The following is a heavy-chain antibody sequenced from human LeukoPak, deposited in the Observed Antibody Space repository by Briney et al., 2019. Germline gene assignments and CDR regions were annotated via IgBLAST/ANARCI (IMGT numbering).Heavy chain of an antibody. Sequence: ASVKVSCKASGGTFSSYAISWVRQAPGQGLEWMGRIIPIFGTANYAQKFQGRVTIITDESTSTAYMELSSLRSEDTAVYYCARVYSGSSLGDYWGQGTLVTVSS. J-gene: IGHJ4*02. CDR1: GGTFSSYA. D-gene: IGHD1-26*01. CDR3: ARVYSGSSLGDY. CDR2: IIPIFGTA. V-gene: IGHV1-69*05.